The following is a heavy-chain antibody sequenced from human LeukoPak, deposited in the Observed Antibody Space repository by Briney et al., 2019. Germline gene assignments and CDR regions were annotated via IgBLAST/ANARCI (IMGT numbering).Heavy chain of an antibody. CDR3: ARVTGYVIEDNFDY. CDR1: GGSISSYY. D-gene: IGHD2-15*01. J-gene: IGHJ4*02. CDR2: IYYSGST. Sequence: SSETLSLTCTVSGGSISSYYWSWIRQPPGKGLEWIGYIYYSGSTNYNPSLKSRVTISVDTSKNQFSLKLRSVTAADTAVYYCARVTGYVIEDNFDYWGQGTLVTVSS. V-gene: IGHV4-59*01.